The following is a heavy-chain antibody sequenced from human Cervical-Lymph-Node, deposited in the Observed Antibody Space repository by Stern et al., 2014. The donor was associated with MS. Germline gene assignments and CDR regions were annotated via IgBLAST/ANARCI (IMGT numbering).Heavy chain of an antibody. D-gene: IGHD4-17*01. CDR3: AREGRRHADYHHDY. V-gene: IGHV1-2*02. CDR2: INPNTGGP. CDR1: GYIFTDYY. Sequence: VQLVESGAEMKKPGASVKVSCKASGYIFTDYYMHWVRQAPGQGLEWMGWINPNTGGPIYSQRFQGRVTMTLDTSITTAYMELSSLRSDDTAVYYCAREGRRHADYHHDYWGQGTLVTVSS. J-gene: IGHJ4*02.